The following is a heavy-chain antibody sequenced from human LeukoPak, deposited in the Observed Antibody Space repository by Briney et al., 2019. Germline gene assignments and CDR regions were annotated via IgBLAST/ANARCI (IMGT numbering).Heavy chain of an antibody. V-gene: IGHV4-39*07. J-gene: IGHJ2*01. CDR3: GRNHWYFDL. CDR1: GGSISTTNYY. CDR2: IYHSGST. Sequence: SETLSLTCTASGGSISTTNYYWGWIRQPPGKGLEWIGSIYHSGSTYYNPSLKSRVTISEDPSKNQFSLKLSPVTAADTAVHFCGRNHWYFDLWGRGTLVTVSS.